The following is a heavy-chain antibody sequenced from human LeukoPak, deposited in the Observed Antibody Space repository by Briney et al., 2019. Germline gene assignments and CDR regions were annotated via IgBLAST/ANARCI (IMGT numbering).Heavy chain of an antibody. CDR2: ISYDGSDQ. Sequence: SGGSLRLSCAASGFTFSTYGMHWVRQAPGKGLEWVAVISYDGSDQYYADSVKGRFTISRDNSKNTLYLQMNSLRAEDTAVYYCAKDQGIYGRAVYLQHWGQGTLVTVSS. J-gene: IGHJ1*01. CDR3: AKDQGIYGRAVYLQH. D-gene: IGHD6-13*01. CDR1: GFTFSTYG. V-gene: IGHV3-30*18.